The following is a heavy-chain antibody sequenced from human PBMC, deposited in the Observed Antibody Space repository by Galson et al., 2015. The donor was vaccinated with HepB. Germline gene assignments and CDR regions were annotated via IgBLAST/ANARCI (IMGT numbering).Heavy chain of an antibody. D-gene: IGHD3-22*01. CDR3: AKEGYYDSSSYPAPWSDYGMDV. V-gene: IGHV3-23*01. CDR1: GFTFSSYA. Sequence: SLRLSCAASGFTFSSYAMSWVRQAPGKGLEWVSAISGSGGSTYYADSVKGRFTISRDNSKNTLYLQMNSLRAEDTAVYYCAKEGYYDSSSYPAPWSDYGMDVWGQGTTVTVSS. J-gene: IGHJ6*02. CDR2: ISGSGGST.